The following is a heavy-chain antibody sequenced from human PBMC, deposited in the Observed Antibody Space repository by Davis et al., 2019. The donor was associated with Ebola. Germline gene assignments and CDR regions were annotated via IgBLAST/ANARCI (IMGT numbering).Heavy chain of an antibody. CDR3: ARGRGWLQSSWFDP. CDR1: GGSFSGYY. J-gene: IGHJ5*02. Sequence: SETLSLTCAVYGGSFSGYYWSWIRQPPGKGLEWIGEINHSGSTNYNPSLKSRVTTSVDTSKNQFSLKLSSVTAADTAVYYCARGRGWLQSSWFDPWGQGTLVTVSS. V-gene: IGHV4-34*01. CDR2: INHSGST. D-gene: IGHD5-24*01.